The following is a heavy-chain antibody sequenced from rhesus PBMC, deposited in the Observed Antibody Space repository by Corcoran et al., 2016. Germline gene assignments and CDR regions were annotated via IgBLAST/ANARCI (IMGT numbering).Heavy chain of an antibody. CDR2: IYGDTAST. CDR3: ARVNIAAALNFDY. J-gene: IGHJ4*01. D-gene: IGHD6-43*01. Sequence: QLQLQQWGEGLVKPSETLSLTCAVYGGSISGYYYWSWIRQPPGKGLELIGYIYGDTASTNYNTSLKNRVTILKDTSKHQFSLKLSSVTAADTAVYYCARVNIAAALNFDYWGQGVQVTVSS. CDR1: GGSISGYYY. V-gene: IGHV4-73*01.